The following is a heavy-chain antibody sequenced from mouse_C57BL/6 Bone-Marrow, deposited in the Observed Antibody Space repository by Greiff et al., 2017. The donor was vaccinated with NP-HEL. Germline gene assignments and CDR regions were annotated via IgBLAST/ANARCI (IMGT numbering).Heavy chain of an antibody. CDR1: GYTFTDYY. J-gene: IGHJ1*03. V-gene: IGHV1-26*01. D-gene: IGHD1-1*01. CDR2: INPNNGGT. CDR3: ARCGSSPAFDV. Sequence: EVQLQQSGPELVKPGASVKISCKASGYTFTDYYMNWVKQSHGKSLEWIGDINPNNGGTSYNQKFKGKATLTVDKSSSTAYMELRSLTSEDSAVYYCARCGSSPAFDVWGTGTTVTVSS.